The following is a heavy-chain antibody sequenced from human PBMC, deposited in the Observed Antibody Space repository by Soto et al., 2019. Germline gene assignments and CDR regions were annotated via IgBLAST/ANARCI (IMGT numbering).Heavy chain of an antibody. D-gene: IGHD3-22*01. J-gene: IGHJ5*02. CDR1: GYSISSGYY. CDR2: TYHGGST. CDR3: ARVGPWVPYYYDSSPYTFENWFDP. V-gene: IGHV4-38-2*01. Sequence: SETLSLTCAVSGYSISSGYYWGWLRQPPGKGLEWIGSTYHGGSTYYNPSLNSRVTLSIDMTNNHVSLILNSVTTADTAVYYCARVGPWVPYYYDSSPYTFENWFDPWGQGTLVTVSS.